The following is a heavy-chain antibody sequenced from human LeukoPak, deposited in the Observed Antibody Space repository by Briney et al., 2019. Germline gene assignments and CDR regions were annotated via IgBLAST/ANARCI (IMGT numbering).Heavy chain of an antibody. CDR3: ARLVVTAPQYHYYMDV. CDR1: GGSFNGYY. CDR2: INHVGTT. Sequence: SETLSLTCNVSGGSFNGYYWTWIRQPPGKGFEWIAEINHVGTTNHNQSVKSRVSVSTDTSKNQFFLKLTSVTAADTALYYCARLVVTAPQYHYYMDVWGEGTTVTVSS. D-gene: IGHD2-21*02. J-gene: IGHJ6*03. V-gene: IGHV4-34*01.